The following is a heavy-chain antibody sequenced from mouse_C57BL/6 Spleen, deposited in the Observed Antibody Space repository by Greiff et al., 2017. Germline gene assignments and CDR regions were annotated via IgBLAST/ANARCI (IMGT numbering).Heavy chain of an antibody. D-gene: IGHD1-1*01. Sequence: VKLKQSGAELMKPGASVKLSCKATGYTFTGYWIEWVKQRPGHGLEWIGEILPGSGSTNYNEKFKGKATFTADTSSNTAYMQLSSLTTEDSAIYYCARRYYYGSSDYYAMDYWGQGTSVTVSS. V-gene: IGHV1-9*01. J-gene: IGHJ4*01. CDR1: GYTFTGYW. CDR3: ARRYYYGSSDYYAMDY. CDR2: ILPGSGST.